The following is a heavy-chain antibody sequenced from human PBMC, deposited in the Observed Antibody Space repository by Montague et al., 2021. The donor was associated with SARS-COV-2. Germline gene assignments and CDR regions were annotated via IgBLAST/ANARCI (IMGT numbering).Heavy chain of an antibody. V-gene: IGHV3-9*01. J-gene: IGHJ4*02. Sequence: SLRLSCAASGFTFDEYAMHWVRQAPGKGLEWVSGISWNSGSIGYADSVKGRFTISRDNAKSSLYLQMDSLRPEDTALYYCAKDTYNLGSGSYTWGNWGQGTLVTVSS. CDR1: GFTFDEYA. CDR3: AKDTYNLGSGSYTWGN. D-gene: IGHD3-10*01. CDR2: ISWNSGSI.